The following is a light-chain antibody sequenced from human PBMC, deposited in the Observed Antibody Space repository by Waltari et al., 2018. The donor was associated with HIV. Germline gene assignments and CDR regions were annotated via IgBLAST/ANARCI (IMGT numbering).Light chain of an antibody. CDR2: DVT. J-gene: IGLJ1*01. CDR1: SSDFGGYHY. Sequence: QSALTQPRSVSGSPGPSVTISCTGTSSDFGGYHYVSWYQHHPGKAPKFRIYDVTTRPSGVPDRFSGSKSGNTASLTISGLQAEDEADYYCCSYAGRYTYVFGTGTKVTVL. V-gene: IGLV2-11*01. CDR3: CSYAGRYTYV.